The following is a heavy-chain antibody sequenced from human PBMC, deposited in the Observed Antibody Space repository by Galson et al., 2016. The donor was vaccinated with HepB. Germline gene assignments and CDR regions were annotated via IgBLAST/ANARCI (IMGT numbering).Heavy chain of an antibody. D-gene: IGHD6-6*01. CDR1: GGSLSSYY. CDR2: IYHRGNT. Sequence: SETLSLTCTVSGGSLSSYYWSWIRQLPGKGLEWIGYIYHRGNTNYNPSLKSRLTISVDTSKNKFSLNLSSVTAADTAVYYCARLLAARPPHDCYYGMDVWGQGTTVTVSS. J-gene: IGHJ6*02. CDR3: ARLLAARPPHDCYYGMDV. V-gene: IGHV4-59*01.